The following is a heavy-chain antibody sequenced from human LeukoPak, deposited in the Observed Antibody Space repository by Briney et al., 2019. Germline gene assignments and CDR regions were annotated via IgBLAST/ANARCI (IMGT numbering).Heavy chain of an antibody. Sequence: TGGSLRLSCAGTGFTVSAFSMSWVRQAPGKGLEWISFIRSTGGDIRYADSVKGRFTISRDTAKNSLHLQMNSLRDDDTAIYYCAPVEAGGDKWVDPWGQGTLVTVSS. CDR1: GFTVSAFS. V-gene: IGHV3-48*02. D-gene: IGHD1-26*01. CDR3: APVEAGGDKWVDP. CDR2: IRSTGGDI. J-gene: IGHJ5*02.